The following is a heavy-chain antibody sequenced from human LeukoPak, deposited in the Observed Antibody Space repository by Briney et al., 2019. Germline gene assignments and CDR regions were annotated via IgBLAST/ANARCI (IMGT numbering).Heavy chain of an antibody. CDR3: ARGAGTARNYYYCYMDV. CDR1: GGSFSGYY. CDR2: INHGGST. J-gene: IGHJ6*03. D-gene: IGHD2-21*02. Sequence: PSETLSLTCAVYGGSFSGYYWSWIRQPPGKGLEWIGEINHGGSTNYNPSLKNRVTISVDTSKNQFSLKLSSVTAADTAVYYCARGAGTARNYYYCYMDVWGKGTTVTVSS. V-gene: IGHV4-34*01.